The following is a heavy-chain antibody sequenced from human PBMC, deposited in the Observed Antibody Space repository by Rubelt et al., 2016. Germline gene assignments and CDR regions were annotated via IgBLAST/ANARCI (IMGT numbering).Heavy chain of an antibody. CDR2: IDPSDSYT. J-gene: IGHJ5*02. CDR1: GYSFTSYW. CDR3: ARIPGSGSSEINWFDP. V-gene: IGHV5-10-1*03. D-gene: IGHD3-10*01. Sequence: EVQLVQSGAEVKKPGESLRISCKGSGYSFTSYWISWVRQMPGKGLEWMGRIDPSDSYTNDSPSFQGHVTIAADKSISTAYLQWSSLKASDTAMYYCARIPGSGSSEINWFDPWGQGTLVTVSS.